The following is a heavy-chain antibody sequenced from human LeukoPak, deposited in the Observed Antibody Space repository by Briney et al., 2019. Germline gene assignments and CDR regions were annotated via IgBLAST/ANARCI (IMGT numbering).Heavy chain of an antibody. CDR1: GFTFSSYA. V-gene: IGHV3-23*01. D-gene: IGHD3-10*01. Sequence: PGGSLRLSCAASGFTFSSYAMSWVRQAPGKGLEWDSAISGSGGSTYYADSVKGRFTISRDNSKNTLYLQMNSLRAEDTAVYYCAKSEGTIVRGVIIRPYYFDYWGQGTLVTVSS. J-gene: IGHJ4*02. CDR2: ISGSGGST. CDR3: AKSEGTIVRGVIIRPYYFDY.